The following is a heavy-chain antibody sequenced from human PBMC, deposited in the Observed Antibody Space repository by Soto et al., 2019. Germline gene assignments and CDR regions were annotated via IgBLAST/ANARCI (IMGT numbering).Heavy chain of an antibody. D-gene: IGHD1-26*01. Sequence: GASVKVSCKASGYTFTSYYMHWVRQAPGQGLEWMGIINPSGGSTSSAQKFQGRVTMTRDTSTSTVYMELSSLRSEDTAVYYCARDQGPSGSYVAYYYYGMDVWGQGTTVTVSS. CDR1: GYTFTSYY. CDR2: INPSGGST. J-gene: IGHJ6*02. CDR3: ARDQGPSGSYVAYYYYGMDV. V-gene: IGHV1-46*01.